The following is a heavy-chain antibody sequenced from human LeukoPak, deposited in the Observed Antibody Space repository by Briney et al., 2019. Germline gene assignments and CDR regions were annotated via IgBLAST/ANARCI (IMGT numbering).Heavy chain of an antibody. V-gene: IGHV4-59*01. J-gene: IGHJ5*02. Sequence: SETLSLTCTVSGGSISSYYWSWIRQPPGKGLEWIGYIYYSGSTNYNPSLKSRVTISVDTSKNQFSLKLSSVTAADTAVYYCSGVRGVDGWFDPWGQGTLVTVSS. D-gene: IGHD3-10*01. CDR1: GGSISSYY. CDR3: SGVRGVDGWFDP. CDR2: IYYSGST.